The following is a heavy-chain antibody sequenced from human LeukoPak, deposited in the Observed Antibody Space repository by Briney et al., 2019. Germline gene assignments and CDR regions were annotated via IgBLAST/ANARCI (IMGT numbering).Heavy chain of an antibody. Sequence: GGSLRLSCAASGFTFSSYAMHWVRQAPGKGLEWVAVISYDGSNKYYADSVKGRFTISRDNAKNSLYLQMNSLRAEDTAVYYCARDLYGSYYYFDYWGQGTLVTVSS. V-gene: IGHV3-30-3*01. CDR3: ARDLYGSYYYFDY. CDR2: ISYDGSNK. J-gene: IGHJ4*02. D-gene: IGHD1-26*01. CDR1: GFTFSSYA.